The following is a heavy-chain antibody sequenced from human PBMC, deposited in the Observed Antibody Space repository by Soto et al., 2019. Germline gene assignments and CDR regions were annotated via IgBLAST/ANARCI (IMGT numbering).Heavy chain of an antibody. V-gene: IGHV3-23*01. CDR1: GFTFSSYA. D-gene: IGHD6-19*01. CDR3: AKGVPGIAVAGTGYFQH. J-gene: IGHJ1*01. Sequence: GGSLRLCYAASGFTFSSYAMSWVRQAPGKGLEWVSGISGSGDSTYYADSVKGRFTISRDNSKNTLYLQMNSLRAEDTAVYYCAKGVPGIAVAGTGYFQHWGQGTLVTVS. CDR2: ISGSGDST.